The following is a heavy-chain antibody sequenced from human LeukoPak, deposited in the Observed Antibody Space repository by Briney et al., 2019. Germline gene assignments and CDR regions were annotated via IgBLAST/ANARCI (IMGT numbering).Heavy chain of an antibody. CDR2: ISYDGSNK. CDR1: GYTFSSYA. D-gene: IGHD2-2*02. Sequence: GGSLRLSCAASGYTFSSYAMHWVRQAPGKGLEWVAVISYDGSNKYYADSVKGRFTISRDNSKNTLYLQMNSLRAEDTAVYYCARSVGYCGSTSCYTRAYNWFDPWGQGTLVTVSS. CDR3: ARSVGYCGSTSCYTRAYNWFDP. V-gene: IGHV3-30*01. J-gene: IGHJ5*02.